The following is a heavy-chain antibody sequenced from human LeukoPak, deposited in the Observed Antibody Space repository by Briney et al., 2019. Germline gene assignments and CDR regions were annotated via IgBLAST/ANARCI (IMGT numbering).Heavy chain of an antibody. CDR1: GFTFSDYY. Sequence: GGSLRLSCAASGFTFSDYYMSWIRQAPGKGLEWVSYISSSGTIIYYADSVKGRFTISRDNAKNSLYLQMNSLRAEDTAVYYCAGVYYGSGSYYKYWGQGTLVTVSS. CDR3: AGVYYGSGSYYKY. J-gene: IGHJ4*02. V-gene: IGHV3-11*01. D-gene: IGHD3-10*01. CDR2: ISSSGTII.